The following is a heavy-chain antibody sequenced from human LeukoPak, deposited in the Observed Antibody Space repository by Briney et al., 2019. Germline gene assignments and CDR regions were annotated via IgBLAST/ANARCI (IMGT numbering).Heavy chain of an antibody. J-gene: IGHJ6*02. CDR2: ISSSSSYI. CDR1: GFTFSSYS. D-gene: IGHD6-13*01. V-gene: IGHV3-21*01. Sequence: PGGSLRLSCAASGFTFSSYSMNWVRQAPGKGLEWVSSISSSSSYIYYADSVKGRFTISRDNAKNSLYLQMNSLRAEDTAVCYCAREGEQQLVYGMDVWGQGTTVTVSS. CDR3: AREGEQQLVYGMDV.